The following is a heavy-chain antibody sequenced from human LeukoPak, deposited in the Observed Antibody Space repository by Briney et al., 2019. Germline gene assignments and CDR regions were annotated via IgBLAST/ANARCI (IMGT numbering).Heavy chain of an antibody. D-gene: IGHD2-2*01. CDR3: ARTTEGYCRGTTCYYYYYYMNV. CDR2: INHSGST. J-gene: IGHJ6*03. V-gene: IGHV4-34*01. Sequence: SETLSLTCAVYGGSFSGYYWSWIRQPPGKGLEWIGEINHSGSTNYNPSLKSRVTISVDTSKNQFSLKLNSVIAADTAVYYCARTTEGYCRGTTCYYYYYYMNVWGKGTTVTVSS. CDR1: GGSFSGYY.